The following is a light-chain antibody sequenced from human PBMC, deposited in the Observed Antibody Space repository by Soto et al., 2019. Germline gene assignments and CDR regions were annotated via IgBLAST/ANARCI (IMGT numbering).Light chain of an antibody. J-gene: IGKJ1*01. V-gene: IGKV3-15*01. CDR1: QSVNSN. CDR3: QQYGDSPQT. Sequence: EIVMTQSPATLSVSPGETAILSCRASQSVNSNLAWFQQKPGQAPRLLIYGAVSRATGVPARFSGTGFGTDFILTITRLEPEDFAVYYCQQYGDSPQTFGPGTKVDIK. CDR2: GAV.